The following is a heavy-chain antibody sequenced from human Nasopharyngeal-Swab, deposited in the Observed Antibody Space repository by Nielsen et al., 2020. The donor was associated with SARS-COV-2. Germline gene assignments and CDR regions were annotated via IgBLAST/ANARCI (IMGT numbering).Heavy chain of an antibody. D-gene: IGHD6-19*01. Sequence: GGSLRLSCAASGFNFNNYWMSWVRQAPAKGLEWVAILKQEGSERHYLESVRGRFTISRDNAKNSVFLQMNNLRAEDTAVYYCTKDHVRGWQLDSWGHGTLVTVSS. CDR1: GFNFNNYW. CDR2: LKQEGSER. J-gene: IGHJ5*01. CDR3: TKDHVRGWQLDS. V-gene: IGHV3-7*03.